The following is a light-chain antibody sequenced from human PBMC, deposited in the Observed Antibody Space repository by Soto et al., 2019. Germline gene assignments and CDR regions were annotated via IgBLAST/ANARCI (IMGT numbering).Light chain of an antibody. CDR3: QKLDAYPPWT. V-gene: IGKV1-9*01. CDR2: GAS. Sequence: QLTQSPSSLSASVGDRVTLTCRASQGISSNLAWYQQKPGRAPKLLIFGASTLQSGVPSRFSGSGSGTDFTLTISSLQPEDFATYFCQKLDAYPPWTFGQGTKVDIK. CDR1: QGISSN. J-gene: IGKJ1*01.